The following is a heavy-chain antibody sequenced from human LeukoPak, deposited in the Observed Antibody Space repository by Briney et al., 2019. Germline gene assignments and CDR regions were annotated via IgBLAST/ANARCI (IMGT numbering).Heavy chain of an antibody. Sequence: GSLRLSCAASGFSVSSNYMGWVRQASGKGLEWVSVIFSGGSTNYADSVKGRFTISRDNSKNTLYLQMNTLRVEDTAVYFCAGRYSSGWYVNWGQGTLVTVSS. V-gene: IGHV3-66*01. D-gene: IGHD6-19*01. J-gene: IGHJ4*02. CDR3: AGRYSSGWYVN. CDR2: IFSGGST. CDR1: GFSVSSNY.